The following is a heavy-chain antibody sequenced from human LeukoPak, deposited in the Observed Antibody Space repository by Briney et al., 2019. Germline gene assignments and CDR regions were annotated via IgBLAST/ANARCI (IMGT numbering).Heavy chain of an antibody. CDR3: ARRSGGFDF. Sequence: SETLSLTCAVSGGPISSNNWWSWVRPSPEKGLEWIGEIYHSGATNYNPSLKTRVTILVEKSKSQFSLTLRSLTAADTAVYYCARRSGGFDFWGQGTLVTVSS. CDR1: GGPISSNNW. J-gene: IGHJ4*02. CDR2: IYHSGAT. D-gene: IGHD3-10*01. V-gene: IGHV4-4*02.